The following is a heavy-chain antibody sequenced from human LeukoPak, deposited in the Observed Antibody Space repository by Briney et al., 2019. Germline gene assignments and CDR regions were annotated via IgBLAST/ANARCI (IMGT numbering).Heavy chain of an antibody. CDR2: IYHSGST. Sequence: PSETLSLTCDVSGYSIIRGYYWGWIRQPPGKGLEWIGSIYHSGSTYYNPSLKSRVTISVDTSKNQFSLKLSSVTAADTAVYYCARLLETGDNWFDPWGQGTLVTVSS. CDR1: GYSIIRGYY. D-gene: IGHD7-27*01. V-gene: IGHV4-38-2*01. CDR3: ARLLETGDNWFDP. J-gene: IGHJ5*02.